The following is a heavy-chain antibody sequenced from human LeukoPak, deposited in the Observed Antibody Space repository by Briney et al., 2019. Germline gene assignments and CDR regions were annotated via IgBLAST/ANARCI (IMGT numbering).Heavy chain of an antibody. CDR1: GFIFSSYS. J-gene: IGHJ4*02. CDR3: ARDEGGIFDY. CDR2: ISSSSSYI. Sequence: GGSLRLSCAASGFIFSSYSMNWVRQAPGKGLEWVSSISSSSSYIYYADSVKGRFTISRDNAKNSLYLQMNSLRAEDTAVYYCARDEGGIFDYWGQGTLVTVSS. V-gene: IGHV3-21*01. D-gene: IGHD2-15*01.